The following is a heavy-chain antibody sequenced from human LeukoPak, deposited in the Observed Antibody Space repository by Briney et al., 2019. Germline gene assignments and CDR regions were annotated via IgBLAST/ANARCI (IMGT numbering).Heavy chain of an antibody. CDR3: ARDYSGSYVH. J-gene: IGHJ4*02. D-gene: IGHD1-26*01. V-gene: IGHV1-3*01. Sequence: ASVKVSCKASGYTFTSYAMHWVRQAPGQRLEWMGWINAGNGNTKYSQKFQGRVTMTRNTSISTAYMELSSLRSEDTAVYYCARDYSGSYVHWGQGTLVTVSS. CDR1: GYTFTSYA. CDR2: INAGNGNT.